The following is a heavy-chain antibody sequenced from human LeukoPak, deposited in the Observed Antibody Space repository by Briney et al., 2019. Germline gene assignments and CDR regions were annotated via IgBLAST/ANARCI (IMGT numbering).Heavy chain of an antibody. CDR3: AKDRVVAALYYYYYMDV. J-gene: IGHJ6*03. CDR1: GFTFSSYG. V-gene: IGHV3-30*02. D-gene: IGHD2-15*01. CDR2: IRYDGSNK. Sequence: GGSLRLSSAASGFTFSSYGMHWVRQAPGKGLEWVAFIRYDGSNKYYADSVKGRFTISRDNSKNTLYLQMNSLRAEDTAVYYCAKDRVVAALYYYYYMDVWGKGTTVTVPS.